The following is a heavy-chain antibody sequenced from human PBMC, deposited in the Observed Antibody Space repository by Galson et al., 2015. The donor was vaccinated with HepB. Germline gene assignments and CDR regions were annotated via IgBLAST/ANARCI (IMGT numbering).Heavy chain of an antibody. CDR1: GYTFTSYG. J-gene: IGHJ4*02. V-gene: IGHV1-18*04. CDR2: ISAYNGNT. D-gene: IGHD6-13*01. CDR3: ARDQGPEYSSSPDFDY. Sequence: SVKVSCKASGYTFTSYGISWVRQAPGQGLEWMGWISAYNGNTNYAQKLQGRVTMTPDTSTSTAYMELRSLRSDDTAVYYCARDQGPEYSSSPDFDYWGQGTLVTVSS.